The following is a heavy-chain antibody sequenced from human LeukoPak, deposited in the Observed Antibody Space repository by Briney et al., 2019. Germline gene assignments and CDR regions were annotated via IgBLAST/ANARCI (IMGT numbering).Heavy chain of an antibody. Sequence: SETLSLTCTVSGYSISSGYYWGWIRQPPGKGLEWIGYIYYSGSTNYNPSHKSRVTISVDTSKNQFSLKLSSVTAADTAVYYCARQDTNYYYYGMDVWGQGTTVTVSS. CDR1: GYSISSGYY. V-gene: IGHV4-38-2*02. CDR2: IYYSGST. J-gene: IGHJ6*02. CDR3: ARQDTNYYYYGMDV.